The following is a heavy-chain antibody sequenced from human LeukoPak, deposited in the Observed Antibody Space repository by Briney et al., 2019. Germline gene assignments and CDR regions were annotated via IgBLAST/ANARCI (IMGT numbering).Heavy chain of an antibody. Sequence: GASVKVSCKASGYTFTSYGISWVRQAPGQGLEWMGIINPSGGSTSYAQKFQGRVTMTRDTSTSTVYMELSSLRSEDTAVYYCLTGYSSSWYPPGAFDIWGQGTMVTVSS. D-gene: IGHD6-13*01. CDR3: LTGYSSSWYPPGAFDI. V-gene: IGHV1-46*01. J-gene: IGHJ3*02. CDR2: INPSGGST. CDR1: GYTFTSYG.